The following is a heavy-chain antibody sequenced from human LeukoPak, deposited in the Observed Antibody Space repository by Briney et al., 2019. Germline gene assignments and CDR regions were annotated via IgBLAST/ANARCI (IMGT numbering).Heavy chain of an antibody. D-gene: IGHD3-22*01. Sequence: PGGSLRLSCAASGFTFSEYYMSWIRQAPGKGLEWVSYISSSGSTIYYADSVKGRFTISRHNAKNSLYLQMNSLRAEDTAVYYCARDIPYYYHSSGYYDYWGQGTLVTVSS. CDR2: ISSSGSTI. CDR1: GFTFSEYY. CDR3: ARDIPYYYHSSGYYDY. V-gene: IGHV3-11*01. J-gene: IGHJ4*02.